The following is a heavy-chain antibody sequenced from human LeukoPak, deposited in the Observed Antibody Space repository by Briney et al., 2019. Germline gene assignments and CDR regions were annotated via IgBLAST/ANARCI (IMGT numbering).Heavy chain of an antibody. CDR2: IKSKTDGGTT. V-gene: IGHV3-15*01. D-gene: IGHD1-26*01. CDR3: TTDEVVGATIVGFEVY. J-gene: IGHJ4*02. CDR1: GFTFSSYS. Sequence: PGGSLRLSCVASGFTFSSYSMNWVRQAPGKGLEWVGRIKSKTDGGTTDYAAPVKGRFTISRDDSKNTLYLQMNSLKTEDTAVYYCTTDEVVGATIVGFEVYWGQGTLVTVSS.